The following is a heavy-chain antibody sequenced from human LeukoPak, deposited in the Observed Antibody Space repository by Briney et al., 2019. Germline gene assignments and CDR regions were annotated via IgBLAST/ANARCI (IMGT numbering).Heavy chain of an antibody. V-gene: IGHV3-74*01. D-gene: IGHD5-12*01. CDR1: GFTLSSYW. CDR2: INGDGSST. CDR3: ASKYSGYDYYYGMDV. J-gene: IGHJ6*02. Sequence: GGSLRLSCAASGFTLSSYWMHWVRQAPGKGLVWVSRINGDGSSTNYTDSVKGRFTISRDNAKNMLHLQMNSLRAEDTAVYYCASKYSGYDYYYGMDVWGQGTTVTVSS.